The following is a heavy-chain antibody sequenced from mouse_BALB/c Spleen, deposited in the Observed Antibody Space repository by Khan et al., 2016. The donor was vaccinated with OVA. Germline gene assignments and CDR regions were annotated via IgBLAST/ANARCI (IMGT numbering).Heavy chain of an antibody. Sequence: EVQLVESGGGLVKPGGSLKLSCAASGFTFSSYAMSWVRQTPEKRLEWVASISSGGSTYYPASVKGRFTISRDNARNILYLQMSSLRSEDTAIYCCVREGTTAPFAYWGQGTLVTVSA. CDR1: GFTFSSYA. D-gene: IGHD1-2*01. V-gene: IGHV5-6-5*01. J-gene: IGHJ3*01. CDR3: VREGTTAPFAY. CDR2: ISSGGST.